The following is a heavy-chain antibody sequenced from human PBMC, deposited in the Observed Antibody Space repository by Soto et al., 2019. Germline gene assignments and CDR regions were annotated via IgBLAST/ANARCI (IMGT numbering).Heavy chain of an antibody. CDR3: AREAVVVVPAAHSIDYYYYYMDV. CDR2: IYYSGST. V-gene: IGHV4-31*03. CDR1: GGSISSGGYY. Sequence: SETLSLTCTVSGGSISSGGYYWSWIRQHPGKGLEWIGYIYYSGSTYYNPSLKSRVTISVDTSKNQFSLKLSSVTAADTAVYYCAREAVVVVPAAHSIDYYYYYMDVWGKGTTVTVSS. D-gene: IGHD2-2*01. J-gene: IGHJ6*03.